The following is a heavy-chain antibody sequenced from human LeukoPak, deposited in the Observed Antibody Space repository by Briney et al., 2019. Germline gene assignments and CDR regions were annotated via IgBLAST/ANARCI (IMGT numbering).Heavy chain of an antibody. CDR2: INHSGST. CDR1: GGSFSSYY. D-gene: IGHD3-9*01. V-gene: IGHV4-34*01. Sequence: SETLSLTCAVYGGSFSSYYWSRIRRPPGKGLEWTGEINHSGSTNYNPSLKSRVTISVDTSKNQFSLKVSSVTAADTAVYYCARGSRLTGAFDIWGQGTMVTVSS. J-gene: IGHJ3*02. CDR3: ARGSRLTGAFDI.